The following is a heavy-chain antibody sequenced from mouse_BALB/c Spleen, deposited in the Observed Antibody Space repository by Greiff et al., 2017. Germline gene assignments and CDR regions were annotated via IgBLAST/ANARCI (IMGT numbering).Heavy chain of an antibody. CDR1: GFTFSSYA. Sequence: EVKLVESGGGLVKPGGSLKLSCAASGFTFSSYAMSWVRQTPEKRLVWVATISSGGSYTYYPASVKGRFTISRDNAKNTLYLQMSSLRSEDTAMYYCERHYGYFDYWGQGTTLTVSS. D-gene: IGHD1-1*02. CDR2: ISSGGSYT. V-gene: IGHV5-9-3*01. J-gene: IGHJ2*01. CDR3: ERHYGYFDY.